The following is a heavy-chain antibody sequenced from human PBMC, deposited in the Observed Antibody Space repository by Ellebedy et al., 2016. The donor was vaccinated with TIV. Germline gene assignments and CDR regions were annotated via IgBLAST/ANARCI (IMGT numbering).Heavy chain of an antibody. Sequence: GESLKISCAASGFTFSSYSMNWVRQAPGKGLEWVSSISSSSSYIYYADSVKGRFTISRDNAKNSLYLQMNSLRAEDTAVYYCASYGGRYEYYNYGMDVWGQGTTVTVSS. CDR3: ASYGGRYEYYNYGMDV. CDR2: ISSSSSYI. D-gene: IGHD4-23*01. CDR1: GFTFSSYS. J-gene: IGHJ6*02. V-gene: IGHV3-21*01.